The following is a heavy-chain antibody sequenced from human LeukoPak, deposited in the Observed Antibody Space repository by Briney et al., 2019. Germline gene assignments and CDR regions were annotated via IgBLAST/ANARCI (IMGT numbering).Heavy chain of an antibody. CDR3: RGVGVYDSSGYLYRAFDY. V-gene: IGHV3-66*01. D-gene: IGHD3-22*01. CDR1: GFTVSSNY. J-gene: IGHJ4*02. CDR2: IYSGGST. Sequence: PGGSLRLSCAASGFTVSSNYMSWVRQAPGKGLEWVSVIYSGGSTYYADSVKGRFTMSRDNSKNTPYFQMNSRRGEETTGFYYRGVGVYDSSGYLYRAFDYWGQGTLVTVSS.